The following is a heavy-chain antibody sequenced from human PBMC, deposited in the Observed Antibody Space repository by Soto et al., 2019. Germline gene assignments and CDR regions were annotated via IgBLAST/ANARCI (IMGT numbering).Heavy chain of an antibody. CDR2: INPNSGGT. CDR1: GYTFTGYY. Sequence: QVQLVQSGAEVKKPGASVKVSCKAPGYTFTGYYMHWVRQAPGQGLEWMGWINPNSGGTNYAQKFQGWVTMTRDTSISTAYMELSRLRSDDTAVYCCARAGYSSGPENFDYWGQGTLVTVSS. D-gene: IGHD6-25*01. V-gene: IGHV1-2*04. CDR3: ARAGYSSGPENFDY. J-gene: IGHJ4*02.